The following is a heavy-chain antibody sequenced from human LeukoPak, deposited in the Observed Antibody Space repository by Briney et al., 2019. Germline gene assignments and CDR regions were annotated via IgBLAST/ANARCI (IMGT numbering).Heavy chain of an antibody. V-gene: IGHV3-74*01. Sequence: PGGSLRLSCAASGFTFSSYWMHWVRQAPGKGLVWVSRIKSDGSTNYEDSVKGRFTISRDNAKNTVSLQMNSLRAEDTAVYYCARAPSETGGYYPEYFRHWGQGTLVTVSS. D-gene: IGHD3-22*01. J-gene: IGHJ1*01. CDR3: ARAPSETGGYYPEYFRH. CDR1: GFTFSSYW. CDR2: IKSDGST.